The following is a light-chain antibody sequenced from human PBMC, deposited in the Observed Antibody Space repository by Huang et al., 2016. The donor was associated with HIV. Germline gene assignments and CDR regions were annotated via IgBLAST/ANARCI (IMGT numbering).Light chain of an antibody. V-gene: IGKV1-27*01. CDR1: QDIGNF. J-gene: IGKJ1*01. CDR3: QRYDTAPRA. CDR2: SAS. Sequence: DIQMTQSPPSLSASQGVRVTLTCRASQDIGNFLAWFRQKPGGIPKLLIYSASTLQLGVPSRFTGRGSGTEFTLTITNLQPEDVATYYCQRYDTAPRAFGPGTKVDIK.